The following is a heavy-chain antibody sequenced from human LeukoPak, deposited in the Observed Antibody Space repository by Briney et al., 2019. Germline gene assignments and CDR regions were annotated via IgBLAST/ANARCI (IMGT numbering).Heavy chain of an antibody. J-gene: IGHJ4*02. Sequence: LPGRSLRLSCAASGFTFSSYGMHWVRQAPGKGLEWVAVISYDGSNKYYADSVKGRFTISRDNSKNTLYLQMNSLRAEDTAVYYCAKVRRGSYYALEDYWGQGTLVTVSS. D-gene: IGHD1-26*01. V-gene: IGHV3-30*18. CDR2: ISYDGSNK. CDR3: AKVRRGSYYALEDY. CDR1: GFTFSSYG.